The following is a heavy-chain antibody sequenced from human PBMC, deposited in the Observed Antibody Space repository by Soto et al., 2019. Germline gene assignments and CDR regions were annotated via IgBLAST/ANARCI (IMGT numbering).Heavy chain of an antibody. V-gene: IGHV3-23*01. D-gene: IGHD6-13*01. CDR2: ISGSGGNT. Sequence: GGSLRLSCAASGFTFSSYGMSWVRQAPGKGLEWVSAISGSGGNTYYADSVKGRFTISRDNSKNTLYLQMDSLRAEDTAVYYCAKNQGGSHSYFDYWGQGTLVTVSS. CDR3: AKNQGGSHSYFDY. J-gene: IGHJ4*02. CDR1: GFTFSSYG.